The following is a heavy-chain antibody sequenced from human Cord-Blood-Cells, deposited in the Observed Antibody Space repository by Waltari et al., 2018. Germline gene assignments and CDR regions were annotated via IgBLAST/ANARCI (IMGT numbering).Heavy chain of an antibody. CDR3: ARGRRIAVAGNFDY. Sequence: QVPLQQWGAGLLKPSETLSLTCAVYGGSFSGYYWRWIRQPPGKGLEWIGEINHSGSTNYNPSLKSRVTISVDTSKNQFSLKLSSVTAADTAVYYCARGRRIAVAGNFDYWGQGTLVTVSS. J-gene: IGHJ4*02. D-gene: IGHD6-19*01. CDR2: INHSGST. V-gene: IGHV4-34*01. CDR1: GGSFSGYY.